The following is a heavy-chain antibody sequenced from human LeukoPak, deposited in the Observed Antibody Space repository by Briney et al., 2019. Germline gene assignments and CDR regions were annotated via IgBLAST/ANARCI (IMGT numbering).Heavy chain of an antibody. V-gene: IGHV3-30*04. CDR3: ARGGGYCTNGVCHNNWFDP. CDR1: GFTFSIYA. CDR2: ISYDGSNK. D-gene: IGHD2-8*01. J-gene: IGHJ5*02. Sequence: PGGSLRLSCAASGFTFSIYAMHWVRQAPGKGLEWVTVISYDGSNKYYADSVKGRFTISRDNSKNMLYLQMNSLRAEDTAMYYCARGGGYCTNGVCHNNWFDPWGQGTLVTVSS.